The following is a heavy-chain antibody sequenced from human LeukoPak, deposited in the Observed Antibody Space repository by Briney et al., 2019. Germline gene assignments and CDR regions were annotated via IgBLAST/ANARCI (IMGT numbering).Heavy chain of an antibody. CDR3: ARGYSPTFPLYYYYGMDV. D-gene: IGHD1-26*01. J-gene: IGHJ6*04. V-gene: IGHV3-74*01. CDR1: GFTFSSYW. Sequence: GGSLRLSCAASGFTFSSYWMHWVRQAPGKGLVWVSRINSDGSSTSYADSVKGRFTISRDNAENTLYLQMNSLRAEDTAVYYCARGYSPTFPLYYYYGMDVWGKGTTVTVSS. CDR2: INSDGSST.